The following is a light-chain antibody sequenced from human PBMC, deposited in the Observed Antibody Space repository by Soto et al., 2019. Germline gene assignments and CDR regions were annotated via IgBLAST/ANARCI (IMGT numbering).Light chain of an antibody. J-gene: IGKJ4*01. CDR3: QQGYSIHALT. V-gene: IGKV1-39*01. CDR1: QTISTY. CDR2: DVS. Sequence: DIQITQSPTSLSSYLVDIVTISCRAGQTISTYLHWYQHKPGRAPRLLISDVSTLQSGVPGRFRGSGSETEFTLTITYLQPEDFATYYCQQGYSIHALTFGGGTKVDI.